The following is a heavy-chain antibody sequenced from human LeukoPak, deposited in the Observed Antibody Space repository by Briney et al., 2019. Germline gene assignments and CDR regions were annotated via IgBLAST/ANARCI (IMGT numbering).Heavy chain of an antibody. CDR2: ISAYNGNT. CDR3: ARGGSHSGSYVTFDY. CDR1: GYTFTRHS. D-gene: IGHD1-26*01. V-gene: IGHV1-18*01. Sequence: ASVKVSCKASGYTFTRHSITWVRQAPGQGLEWMGWISAYNGNTNYVQKLQGRVTMTTDTSTSTAYMELRSLRSDDTAVYYCARGGSHSGSYVTFDYWGQGTLSLSPQ. J-gene: IGHJ4*02.